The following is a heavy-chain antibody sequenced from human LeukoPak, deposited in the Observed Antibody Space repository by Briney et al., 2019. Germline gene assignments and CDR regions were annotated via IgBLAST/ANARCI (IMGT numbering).Heavy chain of an antibody. V-gene: IGHV4-59*08. Sequence: SETLSLTRTVSGGSISSYYWSWIRQPPGKGLEWIGYIYYSGSTNYNPSLKSRVTISVDTSKNQFSLKLSSVTAADTAVYYCARQGPIVYYYYGMDVWGQGTTVTVSS. J-gene: IGHJ6*02. D-gene: IGHD1-26*01. CDR3: ARQGPIVYYYYGMDV. CDR1: GGSISSYY. CDR2: IYYSGST.